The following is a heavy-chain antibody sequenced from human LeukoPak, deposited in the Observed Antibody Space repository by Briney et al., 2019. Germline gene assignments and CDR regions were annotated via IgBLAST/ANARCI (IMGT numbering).Heavy chain of an antibody. CDR3: AKSWDHYYDSSGSLFDY. D-gene: IGHD3-22*01. CDR1: GFTFDDYA. V-gene: IGHV3-9*03. J-gene: IGHJ4*02. CDR2: ISWNSGSI. Sequence: GGSLRLSCAASGFTFDDYAMHWVRQAPGKGLEWVSGISWNSGSIGYADSVKGRFTISRDNAKNSLYLQMNSLRAEDMALYYCAKSWDHYYDSSGSLFDYWGQGTLVTVSS.